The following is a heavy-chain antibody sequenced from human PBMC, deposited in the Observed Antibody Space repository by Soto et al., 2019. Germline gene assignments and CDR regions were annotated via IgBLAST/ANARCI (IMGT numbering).Heavy chain of an antibody. Sequence: EVQLVESGGGLVQPGGSLRLSCTASGFDVTNKYISWVRQAPGKGLEWVSVIYSGGSTYYADSVKGRFTMSRHDSKNTLYLQMNSLRNEDTAVYDGARDRVSSGWYTGFEYWGQGTLVTVSS. CDR2: IYSGGST. J-gene: IGHJ4*02. CDR3: ARDRVSSGWYTGFEY. D-gene: IGHD6-19*01. V-gene: IGHV3-53*04. CDR1: GFDVTNKY.